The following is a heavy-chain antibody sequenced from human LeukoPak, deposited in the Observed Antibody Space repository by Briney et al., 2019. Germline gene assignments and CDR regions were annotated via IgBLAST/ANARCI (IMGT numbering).Heavy chain of an antibody. V-gene: IGHV4-39*07. J-gene: IGHJ4*02. CDR3: ASGYYDSSGYFY. Sequence: SETLSLTCTVSGGSISTSNYYWGWIRQPPGKGLEWIGNIFYSGSTYYSPSLRSRVTISLDTSRNQFSLKLSSVTAADTAVYYCASGYYDSSGYFYWGQGTLVTVSS. CDR1: GGSISTSNYY. D-gene: IGHD3-22*01. CDR2: IFYSGST.